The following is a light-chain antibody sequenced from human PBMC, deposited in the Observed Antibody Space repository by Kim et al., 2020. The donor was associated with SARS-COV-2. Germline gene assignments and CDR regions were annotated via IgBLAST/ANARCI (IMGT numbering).Light chain of an antibody. CDR2: ANN. CDR1: NSNIGTNT. V-gene: IGLV1-44*01. CDR3: AAWDASLNGWV. Sequence: GQRVTISCSGGNSNIGTNTVNWYQQFPGTAPKLLIYANNHRPSGVPDRFSGSKSDTSASLAISGLQSEDEADYFCAAWDASLNGWVFGGETQLTVL. J-gene: IGLJ3*02.